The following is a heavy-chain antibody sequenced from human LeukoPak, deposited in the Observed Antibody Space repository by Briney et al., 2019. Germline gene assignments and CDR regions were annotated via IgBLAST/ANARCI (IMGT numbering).Heavy chain of an antibody. CDR3: ASPLARYSDY. CDR2: ISSSSSTI. Sequence: GGSLRLSCAASGFTFSSYSMNWVRQAPGKGLEWVSYISSSSSTIYYADSVKGRFTISRDNAKNSLYLQMNSLRAKDTAVYYCASPLARYSDYWGQGTLVTVSS. D-gene: IGHD2-21*01. CDR1: GFTFSSYS. J-gene: IGHJ4*02. V-gene: IGHV3-48*01.